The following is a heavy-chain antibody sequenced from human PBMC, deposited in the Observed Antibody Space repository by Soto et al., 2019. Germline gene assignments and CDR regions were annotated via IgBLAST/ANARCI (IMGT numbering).Heavy chain of an antibody. V-gene: IGHV1-3*01. Sequence: ASVKVSCKASGYTFTSYAMHWVRQAPGQRLEWMGWINAGNGNTKYSQKFQGRVTITRDTSASTAYMELSSLRSEDTAVYYCARESPFWVTTPNFDYWGQGTLVTVSS. CDR1: GYTFTSYA. CDR3: ARESPFWVTTPNFDY. J-gene: IGHJ4*02. D-gene: IGHD4-17*01. CDR2: INAGNGNT.